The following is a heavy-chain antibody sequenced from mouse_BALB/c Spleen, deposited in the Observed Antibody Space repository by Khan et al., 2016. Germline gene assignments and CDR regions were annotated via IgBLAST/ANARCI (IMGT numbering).Heavy chain of an antibody. D-gene: IGHD3-2*01. CDR3: ARSGQLGLRWFAY. J-gene: IGHJ3*01. CDR1: GYSITSDYA. CDR2: ISYSGST. V-gene: IGHV3-2*02. Sequence: EVQLQESGPGLVKPSQSLSLTCTVTGYSITSDYAWNWIRQFPRNKLEWMGYISYSGSTSYNPSLKSRISITRDTSKNQFFLQLNSVTTEDTATYYCARSGQLGLRWFAYWGQGTLVTVSA.